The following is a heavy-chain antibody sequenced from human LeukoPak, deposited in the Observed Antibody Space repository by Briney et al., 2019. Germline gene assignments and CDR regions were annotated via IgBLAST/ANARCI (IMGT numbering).Heavy chain of an antibody. CDR1: GGSFSGYY. J-gene: IGHJ4*02. D-gene: IGHD3-10*01. Sequence: SETLSLTCAVYGGSFSGYYWSWIRQPPGKGLEWIGEINHSGSTNYNPSLKSRVTISVDTSKNQFSLKLSSVTAADTAVYYCARGGLWFRELHFDSWGQGTLVTVSS. V-gene: IGHV4-34*01. CDR2: INHSGST. CDR3: ARGGLWFRELHFDS.